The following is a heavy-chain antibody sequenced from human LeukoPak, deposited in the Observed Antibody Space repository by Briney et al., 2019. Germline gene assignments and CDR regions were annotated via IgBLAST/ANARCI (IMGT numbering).Heavy chain of an antibody. CDR1: GDSISSSSYY. D-gene: IGHD3-22*01. CDR3: ARYWGPYDNSGAYFDY. V-gene: IGHV4-39*02. Sequence: WETLSLTCTVSGDSISSSSYYWVWLRQPQGKGLEWIATIHYTGSTYYNPSLKSRVTISVDTSKNHFSLKLSSVTAADTAMYYCARYWGPYDNSGAYFDYWGQGTLVTVSS. J-gene: IGHJ4*02. CDR2: IHYTGST.